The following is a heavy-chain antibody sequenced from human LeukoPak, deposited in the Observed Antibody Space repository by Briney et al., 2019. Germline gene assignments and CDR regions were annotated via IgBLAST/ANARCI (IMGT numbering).Heavy chain of an antibody. D-gene: IGHD6-25*01. CDR2: INPNTGAT. CDR3: GRDLSTSATWELDH. J-gene: IGHJ4*02. Sequence: GASVKVSCKASGYTFTGYLMHWVRQAPGQGLEYMGWINPNTGATEYALKFRGRVTMTRDTSTSTASMELSRLRSDDTAVYFCGRDLSTSATWELDHWGQGTLVTVSS. V-gene: IGHV1-2*02. CDR1: GYTFTGYL.